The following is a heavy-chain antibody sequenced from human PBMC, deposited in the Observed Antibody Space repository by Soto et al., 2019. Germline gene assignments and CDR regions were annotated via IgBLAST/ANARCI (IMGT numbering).Heavy chain of an antibody. CDR2: VYNTGGT. CDR3: VRQGIGNLHGLVEV. D-gene: IGHD1-1*01. CDR1: SGPSSSHN. V-gene: IGHV4-59*08. J-gene: IGHJ6*02. Sequence: QVQLQQSGPGLVKPSETLSLTCTVSSGPSSSHNWGWIRQSPGRGLEWIGYVYNTGGTSYNPSLKSRVTIAADTCANHLSLTLSFGTAADTAIYYCVRQGIGNLHGLVEVWGQGTTVSVSS.